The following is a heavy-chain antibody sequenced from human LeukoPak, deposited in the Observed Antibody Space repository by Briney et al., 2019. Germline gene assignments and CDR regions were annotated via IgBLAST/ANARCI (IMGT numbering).Heavy chain of an antibody. CDR3: ARDGILGATSFDY. CDR1: GGSISSYY. Sequence: PSETLSPTCTVSGGSISSYYWSWIRQTAGKGLEWIGRIYTSGSTNYNPSLKSRVTMSVETSKNQFSLKLSSVTAADTAVYYCARDGILGATSFDYWGQGTLVTVSS. D-gene: IGHD1-26*01. CDR2: IYTSGST. J-gene: IGHJ4*02. V-gene: IGHV4-4*07.